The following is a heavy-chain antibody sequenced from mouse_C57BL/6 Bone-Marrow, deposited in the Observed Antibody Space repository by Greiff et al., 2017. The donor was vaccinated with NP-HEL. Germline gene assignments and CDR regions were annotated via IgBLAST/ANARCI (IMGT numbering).Heavy chain of an antibody. J-gene: IGHJ4*01. CDR1: GYTFTSYG. D-gene: IGHD1-1*01. CDR2: IYPRSGST. CDR3: AKSEYYGSSYKYAMDY. V-gene: IGHV1-81*01. Sequence: VQLQESGAELARPGASVKLSCKASGYTFTSYGISWVKQRTGQGLEWIGEIYPRSGSTYYNEKFKGKATLTADKSSSTAYMELRSLTSEDSADYFCAKSEYYGSSYKYAMDYWGQGTSVTVSS.